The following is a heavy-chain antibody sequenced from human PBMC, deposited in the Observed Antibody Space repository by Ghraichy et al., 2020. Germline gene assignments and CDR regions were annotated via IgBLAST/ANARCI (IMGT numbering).Heavy chain of an antibody. CDR3: AKKSVSSSAAGDVFDI. CDR2: ISSDGRNK. V-gene: IGHV3-30*04. D-gene: IGHD6-6*01. Sequence: LSLTCAASGFTFSKIAIHWVRQAPVKGLEWVAVISSDGRNKYYADSVKGRFTISRDNSKNTLYLQMNSLRTEDTAVYYCAKKSVSSSAAGDVFDIWGQGTMVTVSS. J-gene: IGHJ3*02. CDR1: GFTFSKIA.